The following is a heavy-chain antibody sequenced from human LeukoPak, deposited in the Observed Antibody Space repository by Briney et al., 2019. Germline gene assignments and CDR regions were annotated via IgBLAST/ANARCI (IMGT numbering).Heavy chain of an antibody. Sequence: PSETLSLTCAVYGGSFSGYYWSWIRQPPGKGQEWIGEINHSGSTNYNPSLKSRVTISVDTSKNQFSLKLSSGTAADTAVYYCARVTGYYDFWSGYPTSSYFDYWGQGTLVTVSS. V-gene: IGHV4-34*01. CDR2: INHSGST. CDR3: ARVTGYYDFWSGYPTSSYFDY. D-gene: IGHD3-3*01. J-gene: IGHJ4*02. CDR1: GGSFSGYY.